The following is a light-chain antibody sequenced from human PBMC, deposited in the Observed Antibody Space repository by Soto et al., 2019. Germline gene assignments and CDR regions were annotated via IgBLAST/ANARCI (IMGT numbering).Light chain of an antibody. Sequence: DIVMTQSPATLSVSPGDRATLSCRASPSAGTFLAWYQQKPGQAPRLLMYDVSTRAAGVPARFSGSGSGTEFTLTISGLQSDDFAFYYCQQYNHWPPLTFGGGTKVEMK. V-gene: IGKV3-15*01. CDR3: QQYNHWPPLT. CDR2: DVS. J-gene: IGKJ4*01. CDR1: PSAGTF.